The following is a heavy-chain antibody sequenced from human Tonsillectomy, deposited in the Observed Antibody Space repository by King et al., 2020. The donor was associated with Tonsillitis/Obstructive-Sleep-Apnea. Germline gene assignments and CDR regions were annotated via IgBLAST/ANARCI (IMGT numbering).Heavy chain of an antibody. CDR3: ARTLTEDSSDY. CDR2: IHPGDSDT. V-gene: IGHV5-51*03. D-gene: IGHD3-22*01. Sequence: VQLVESGAEVKKPGESLKISCKGSGYRFTSYWIGWVRQMPGKGLEWMGIIHPGDSDTRYSPPFQVQVTISADKSISTAYLQWSSLQASDTAMYYCARTLTEDSSDYWGQGTLVTVSS. CDR1: GYRFTSYW. J-gene: IGHJ4*02.